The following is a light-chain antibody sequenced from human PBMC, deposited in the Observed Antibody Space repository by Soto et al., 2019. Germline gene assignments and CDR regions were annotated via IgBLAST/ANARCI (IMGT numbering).Light chain of an antibody. CDR3: CSYGGTDSSAL. Sequence: QSALTQPRSVSGSPGQSVTISCSEIRSDVGGYTFVSWYQHLPGKAPQLILFGGNKRPSGVPDRFSGSMSGTTASLTISGLQAEDEADYYCCSYGGTDSSALFGGGTKLTVL. CDR2: GGN. V-gene: IGLV2-11*01. J-gene: IGLJ2*01. CDR1: RSDVGGYTF.